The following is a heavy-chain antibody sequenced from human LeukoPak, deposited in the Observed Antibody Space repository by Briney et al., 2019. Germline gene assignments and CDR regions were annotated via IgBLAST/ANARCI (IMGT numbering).Heavy chain of an antibody. Sequence: PGGSLRLSCAASGFTFSSYAMSWVRQAPGKGREWVSAISGSGGSTYYADSVKGRFTISRDNSRNTLYLQMNSLRAEDTAIYYCAKDRRRQWLGDAFDIWGQGTMVTVSS. V-gene: IGHV3-23*01. D-gene: IGHD6-19*01. CDR3: AKDRRRQWLGDAFDI. CDR1: GFTFSSYA. J-gene: IGHJ3*02. CDR2: ISGSGGST.